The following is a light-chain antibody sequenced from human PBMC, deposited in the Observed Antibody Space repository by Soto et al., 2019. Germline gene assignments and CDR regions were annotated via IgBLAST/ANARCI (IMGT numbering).Light chain of an antibody. CDR3: SSYTSISTVV. CDR1: SSDVGGYNY. V-gene: IGLV2-14*03. Sequence: QSVLTQPASVSGSPGRSITMSCTGTSSDVGGYNYVSWYQQYPGKAPKLIIYDVSNRPSGVSNRYSGSKSGNTASLTISGLQAEDEADYYCSSYTSISTVVFGGGTQLTVL. CDR2: DVS. J-gene: IGLJ2*01.